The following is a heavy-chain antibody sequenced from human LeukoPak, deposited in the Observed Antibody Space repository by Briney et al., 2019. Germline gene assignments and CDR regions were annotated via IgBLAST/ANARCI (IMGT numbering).Heavy chain of an antibody. CDR3: VRAERTAITHDY. J-gene: IGHJ4*02. D-gene: IGHD5-18*01. Sequence: ASVKVSCKASGYTFTGYYMHWVRQAPGQGLERMGWINPNSGGTNYAQKFQGRVTMTRDTSISTAYMELSRLRSDDTAVYYCVRAERTAITHDYWGQGTLVTVSS. CDR1: GYTFTGYY. CDR2: INPNSGGT. V-gene: IGHV1-2*02.